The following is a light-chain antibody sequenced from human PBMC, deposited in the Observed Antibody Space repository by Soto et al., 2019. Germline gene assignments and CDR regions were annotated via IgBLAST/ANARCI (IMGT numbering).Light chain of an antibody. V-gene: IGKV1-5*03. Sequence: DIQLTQSPSTLSASVGDRVTMICRASQTINSFLAWYQQKPGRAPKLLIYKSFILESGVPSRFSGSGSGTEFTLNISSLQPDDFATYYCQQHKTYPWTFGQGTKV. CDR1: QTINSF. CDR2: KSF. CDR3: QQHKTYPWT. J-gene: IGKJ1*01.